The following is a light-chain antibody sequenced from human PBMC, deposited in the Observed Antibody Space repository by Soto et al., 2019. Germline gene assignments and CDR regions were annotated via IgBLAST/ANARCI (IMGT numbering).Light chain of an antibody. CDR2: EAS. CDR3: SLYTSENTYV. J-gene: IGLJ1*01. CDR1: STDFVSYNR. V-gene: IGLV2-18*01. Sequence: QSVLTQPPSVSGSPRQSVTISCTGTSTDFVSYNRVSWYQQPPGTAPKLIIYEASNRPSGVPDRFSGSKSGNTASLTISGLQAADEADYYCSLYTSENTYVFGTGTKV.